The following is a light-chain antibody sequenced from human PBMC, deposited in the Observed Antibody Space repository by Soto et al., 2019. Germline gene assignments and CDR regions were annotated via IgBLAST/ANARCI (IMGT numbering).Light chain of an antibody. J-gene: IGLJ2*01. CDR3: SPFEASNTLL. CDR2: EVS. Sequence: QSALTQPPSASGSPGQSVTISCTGTSSDVGGYNYVSWYQQHPGKAPKLMIYEVSKRPSGVPDRCSGSKSGNTASLTVYGLQVEDEADYYCSPFEASNTLLFGGGTKLTV. V-gene: IGLV2-8*01. CDR1: SSDVGGYNY.